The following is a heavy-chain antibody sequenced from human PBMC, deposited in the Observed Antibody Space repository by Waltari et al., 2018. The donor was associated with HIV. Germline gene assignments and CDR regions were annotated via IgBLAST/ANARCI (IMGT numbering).Heavy chain of an antibody. Sequence: QVQLQESGPGLVKPSETLSLTCSVSGYSIESGYYWGWIWQPPGKALEWIGSSLHSGNTYYNPSLKSRLTISLDTSKNQVSLKLSSVTAADTAVYYCASGSRRGHRHGIDYWGQGTLVTVSS. V-gene: IGHV4-38-2*01. D-gene: IGHD5-18*01. CDR2: SLHSGNT. CDR1: GYSIESGYY. J-gene: IGHJ4*02. CDR3: ASGSRRGHRHGIDY.